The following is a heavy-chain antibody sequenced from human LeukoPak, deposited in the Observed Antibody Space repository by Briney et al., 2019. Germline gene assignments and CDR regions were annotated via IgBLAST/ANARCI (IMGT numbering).Heavy chain of an antibody. D-gene: IGHD3-22*01. V-gene: IGHV1-46*01. Sequence: ASVKVSCKASGYTFTSYYMNWVRQAPGQGLEWMGVINPTGGSTSYAQKFQGRVTMTRDTSTSTVYMELSSLRSEDTAVYYCARGLEYYDGSGSHFDYWGQGTLVTVSS. CDR2: INPTGGST. CDR1: GYTFTSYY. J-gene: IGHJ4*02. CDR3: ARGLEYYDGSGSHFDY.